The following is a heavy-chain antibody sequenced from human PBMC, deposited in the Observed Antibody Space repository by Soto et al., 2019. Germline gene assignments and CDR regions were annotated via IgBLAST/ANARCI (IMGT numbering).Heavy chain of an antibody. V-gene: IGHV1-3*01. CDR2: INAGNGNT. CDR1: GYSFTGYA. D-gene: IGHD3-22*01. J-gene: IGHJ4*02. CDR3: ARVLSSSGHAPEGY. Sequence: GXSVKVSCRASGYSFTGYAMHWERQAPGQRLEWMGWINAGNGNTKYSQKFQGRVTITRDTSASTAYMELSSLRSEDTAVYDCARVLSSSGHAPEGYRGRETLCAVSS.